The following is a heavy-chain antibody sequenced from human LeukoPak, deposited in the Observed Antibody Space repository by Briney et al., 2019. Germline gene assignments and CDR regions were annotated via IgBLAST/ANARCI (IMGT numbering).Heavy chain of an antibody. CDR1: GYTFTSYY. J-gene: IGHJ4*02. Sequence: ASVKVSCKASGYTFTSYYMHWVRQAPGQGLEWMGIINPSGGSTSYAQKFQGRVTMTEDTSTDTAYMELSSLRSEDTAVYYCATGGLYSYGQSLLDYWGQGTLVTVSS. D-gene: IGHD5-18*01. V-gene: IGHV1-46*01. CDR3: ATGGLYSYGQSLLDY. CDR2: INPSGGST.